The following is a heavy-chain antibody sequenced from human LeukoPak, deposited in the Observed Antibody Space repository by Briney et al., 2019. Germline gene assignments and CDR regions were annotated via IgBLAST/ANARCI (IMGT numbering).Heavy chain of an antibody. CDR1: GGSISSSRYS. D-gene: IGHD3-22*01. V-gene: IGHV4-39*01. CDR2: IYYSGST. J-gene: IGHJ4*02. CDR3: ARHDSSGE. Sequence: QASETLSLTCTVSGGSISSSRYSWGWIRQPPGKGLEWIGSIYYSGSTYYNPSLKSRVTISVDTSKNQFSLKLSSVTAADTAVYYCARHDSSGEWGQGTLVTVSS.